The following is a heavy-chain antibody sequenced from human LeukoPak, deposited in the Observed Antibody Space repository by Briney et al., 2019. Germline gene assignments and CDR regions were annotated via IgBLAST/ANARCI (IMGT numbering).Heavy chain of an antibody. D-gene: IGHD2-2*01. Sequence: PGGSLRLSCAASGFTFSTYSMHWVRQAPGKGLKYVSAITGNGVGTFYANSVKGRFTISRDNSKNTLYLQMGSLRAEDMAVYYCARGISKEDFHYWGRGTLVTVSS. CDR3: ARGISKEDFHY. CDR2: ITGNGVGT. J-gene: IGHJ4*02. V-gene: IGHV3-64*01. CDR1: GFTFSTYS.